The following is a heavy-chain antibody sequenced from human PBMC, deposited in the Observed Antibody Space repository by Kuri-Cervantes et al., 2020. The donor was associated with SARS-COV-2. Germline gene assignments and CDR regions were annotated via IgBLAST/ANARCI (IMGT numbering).Heavy chain of an antibody. CDR1: GYTFSNYG. V-gene: IGHV1-18*01. CDR2: ISAYYGDT. CDR3: AGGGYTNALDY. Sequence: ASVKVSCKASGYTFSNYGNTWVRQAPGQGLEWMGWISAYYGDTDYEQNLQGRVTMTTDTPTTTAYMELRSLITDDSAVYYCAGGGYTNALDYWGQGTLVTVSS. J-gene: IGHJ4*02. D-gene: IGHD4-11*01.